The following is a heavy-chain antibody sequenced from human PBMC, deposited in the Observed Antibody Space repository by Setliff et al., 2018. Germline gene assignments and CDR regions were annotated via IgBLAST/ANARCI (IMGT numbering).Heavy chain of an antibody. Sequence: ASVKVSCKASGYTFTSYGISWVRQAPGQGLEWMGWISAYNGNTNYAQKLQGRVTMTRDTSIDTAYMEVSRLTYDDTAVYYCAREVLSTVVAWDYWGQGTLVTVSS. CDR3: AREVLSTVVAWDY. CDR2: ISAYNGNT. J-gene: IGHJ4*02. CDR1: GYTFTSYG. D-gene: IGHD4-17*01. V-gene: IGHV1-18*01.